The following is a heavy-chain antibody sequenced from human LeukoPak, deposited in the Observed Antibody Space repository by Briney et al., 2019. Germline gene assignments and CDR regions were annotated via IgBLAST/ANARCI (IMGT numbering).Heavy chain of an antibody. CDR2: ISAYNGNT. V-gene: IGHV1-18*01. J-gene: IGHJ5*02. CDR3: ARHKKVITSKVWFDP. Sequence: ASVKVSCKXSGYTFTSYGISWVRQSPGQGLEWMGWISAYNGNTNYAQKLQGRVTMTTDTSTSTAYMELRSLRSDDTAVYYCARHKKVITSKVWFDPWGQGTLVTVSS. CDR1: GYTFTSYG. D-gene: IGHD3-22*01.